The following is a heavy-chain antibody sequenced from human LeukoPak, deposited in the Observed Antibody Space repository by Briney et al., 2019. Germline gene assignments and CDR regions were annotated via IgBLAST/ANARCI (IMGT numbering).Heavy chain of an antibody. J-gene: IGHJ4*02. CDR2: IRYDGSNK. CDR3: TKDGAAANNFDY. D-gene: IGHD6-13*01. V-gene: IGHV3-30*02. Sequence: PGGSLRLSCAASGFTFSSYGMHWVRQAPGKRLEWVAFIRYDGSNKYYADSVKGRFTISRDNSKNTLYLQMNSLRAEDTAVYYCTKDGAAANNFDYWGQGTLVTVSS. CDR1: GFTFSSYG.